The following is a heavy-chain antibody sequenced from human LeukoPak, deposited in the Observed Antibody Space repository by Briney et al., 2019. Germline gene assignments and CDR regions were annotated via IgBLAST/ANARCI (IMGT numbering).Heavy chain of an antibody. CDR2: MNPNSGNT. CDR3: ARGIGPDDFWSGGGYYYYYYMDV. D-gene: IGHD3-3*01. CDR1: GYTFTSYD. J-gene: IGHJ6*03. V-gene: IGHV1-8*01. Sequence: ASVKVSCKASGYTFTSYDINWVRQATGQGLEWMGWMNPNSGNTGYAQTFQGRVTMTRNTSISTAYMELSSLRSEDTAVYYCARGIGPDDFWSGGGYYYYYYMDVWGKGTTVTVSS.